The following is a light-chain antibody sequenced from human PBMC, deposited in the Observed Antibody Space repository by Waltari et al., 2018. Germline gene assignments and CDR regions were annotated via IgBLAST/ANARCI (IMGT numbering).Light chain of an antibody. J-gene: IGLJ3*02. Sequence: QSALTQPASVSGSPGQSITLSCTGTRSAVGGSNYVSWYQQHPGKAPKLMIYDVSNRPSGVSNRFSGSKSGNTASLTISGLQAEDEADYYCSSYTSSSTLWVFGGGTKLTVL. CDR3: SSYTSSSTLWV. CDR2: DVS. CDR1: RSAVGGSNY. V-gene: IGLV2-14*03.